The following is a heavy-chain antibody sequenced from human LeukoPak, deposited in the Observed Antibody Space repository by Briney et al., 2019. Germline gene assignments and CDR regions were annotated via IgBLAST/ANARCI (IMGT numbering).Heavy chain of an antibody. CDR2: ISGAGDIA. J-gene: IGHJ5*02. D-gene: IGHD2-8*01. Sequence: GGSLRLPCAASGFLFSRCAMSWVRQAPGKGLEWVSSISGAGDIAHYAESVKGRFTISRDNSGNTLYVQMDSLRAEGTAVYYCAKVKSSLTLIGAWGQGTLVTVSS. CDR1: GFLFSRCA. CDR3: AKVKSSLTLIGA. V-gene: IGHV3-23*01.